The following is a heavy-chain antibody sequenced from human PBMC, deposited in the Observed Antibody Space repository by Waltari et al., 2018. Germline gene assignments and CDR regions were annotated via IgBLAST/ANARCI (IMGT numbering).Heavy chain of an antibody. CDR1: GGPSGRYG. V-gene: IGHV1-69*12. J-gene: IGHJ6*03. Sequence: VQLVQSGAEVRTPASSVKVSCKASGGPSGRYGISWVRLTPGQRLEWLGVIIPIFGIPDYSQKFQDRLTITADASTSTAYMELSSLTSEDTAIYFCATHKLGISQHYYHMGAWGKGTTVTISS. D-gene: IGHD7-27*01. CDR2: IIPIFGIP. CDR3: ATHKLGISQHYYHMGA.